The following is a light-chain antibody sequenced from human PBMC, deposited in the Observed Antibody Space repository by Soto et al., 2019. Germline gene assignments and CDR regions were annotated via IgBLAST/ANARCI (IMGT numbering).Light chain of an antibody. CDR3: QQGHNWPLT. CDR2: GAS. J-gene: IGKJ2*01. CDR1: QSINSE. Sequence: IVITQSPATLSLSPGERAALSCRASQSINSELAWYQQKPGQPPRLLIYGASTRATGVPARFTGSESGSEFTLTISGLQSEDFAVYYCQQGHNWPLTFGHGTRLEI. V-gene: IGKV3-15*01.